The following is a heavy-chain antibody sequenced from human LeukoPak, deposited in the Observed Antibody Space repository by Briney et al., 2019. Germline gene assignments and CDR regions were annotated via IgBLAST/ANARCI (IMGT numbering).Heavy chain of an antibody. V-gene: IGHV4-34*01. CDR2: INHSGST. CDR1: GGSFSGYY. Sequence: SETLSLTCAVYGGSFSGYYWSWIRQPPGKGLEWIGEINHSGSTNYNPSLKSRVTISVDTSKNQFSLKLSSVTAADTAVYYCARGRDPSRRDLIDYWGEGTLVSVSS. J-gene: IGHJ4*02. CDR3: ARGRDPSRRDLIDY. D-gene: IGHD3/OR15-3a*01.